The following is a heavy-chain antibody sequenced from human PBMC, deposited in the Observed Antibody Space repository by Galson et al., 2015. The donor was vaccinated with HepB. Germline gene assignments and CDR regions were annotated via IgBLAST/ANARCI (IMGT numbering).Heavy chain of an antibody. D-gene: IGHD3-22*01. CDR2: IDGDGSST. Sequence: SLRLSCAASGFTFSRYWMHWVRQAPGKGLVWVSRIDGDGSSTIYADSVKGRFTISRDNAKNTLYLQMNSLRAEDTAVYYCARESEGYYDDYWGQGTLVTVSS. J-gene: IGHJ4*02. CDR1: GFTFSRYW. CDR3: ARESEGYYDDY. V-gene: IGHV3-74*01.